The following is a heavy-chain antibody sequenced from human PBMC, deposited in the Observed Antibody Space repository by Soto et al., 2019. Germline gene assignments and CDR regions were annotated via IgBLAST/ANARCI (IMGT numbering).Heavy chain of an antibody. CDR3: ARENDTSGYYYDSRFDY. J-gene: IGHJ4*02. Sequence: QVQLVESGGGVVQPGRSLRLSCAASGFTFSSYAMHWVRQAPGKGLEWVAVISYDGSNKYYADSVKGRFTISRDNSKNTLYLQMNSLRAADTAVYYCARENDTSGYYYDSRFDYWGQGTLVTVSS. V-gene: IGHV3-30-3*01. CDR1: GFTFSSYA. D-gene: IGHD3-22*01. CDR2: ISYDGSNK.